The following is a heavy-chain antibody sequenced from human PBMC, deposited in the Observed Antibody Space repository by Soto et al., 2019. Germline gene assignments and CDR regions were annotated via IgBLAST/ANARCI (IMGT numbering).Heavy chain of an antibody. J-gene: IGHJ3*02. CDR1: GGSISRSSYY. V-gene: IGHV4-39*01. CDR3: ASNGGLESAFDI. D-gene: IGHD1-1*01. CDR2: IYYSGST. Sequence: SETLSLTCTVSGGSISRSSYYGGWIRQPPGKGLEWIGSIYYSGSTYYNPSLKSRVTISVDTSKSQFSLKLSSVTAADTAVYYCASNGGLESAFDIWGQGTMVTVSS.